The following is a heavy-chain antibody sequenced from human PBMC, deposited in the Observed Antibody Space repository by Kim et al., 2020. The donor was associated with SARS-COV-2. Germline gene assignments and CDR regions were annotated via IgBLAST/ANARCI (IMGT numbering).Heavy chain of an antibody. CDR2: T. D-gene: IGHD2-15*01. CDR3: ARYHSPNFDY. V-gene: IGHV4-59*10. Sequence: TNHNPPLESRVTISVDTAKNLFSLKRSSVTAADTAVYYCARYHSPNFDYWGQGTLVTVSS. J-gene: IGHJ4*02.